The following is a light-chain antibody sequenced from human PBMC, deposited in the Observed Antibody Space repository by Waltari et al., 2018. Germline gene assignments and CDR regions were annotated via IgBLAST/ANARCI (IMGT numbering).Light chain of an antibody. CDR2: GAS. J-gene: IGKJ1*01. Sequence: DIQMTQSPSSLSASVGDRVTITCRASQRLNSYLNWYQQKPGKAPKLLIYGASSLQSGVPSGFSGSGSGTEFTLTISSLQPEDSATYYCQQYKSHYRTFGHGTRVEVK. CDR3: QQYKSHYRT. V-gene: IGKV1-39*01. CDR1: QRLNSY.